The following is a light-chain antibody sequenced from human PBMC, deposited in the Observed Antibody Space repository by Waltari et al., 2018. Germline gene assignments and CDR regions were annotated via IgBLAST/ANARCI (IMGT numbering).Light chain of an antibody. CDR1: SLKTYF. Sequence: SSELTQDPVVSVALGQTVRITCQGDSLKTYFANWYQQKPGQAPLLVVYGRNNRPSGISDRFSASSSGNTASLTITGARAEDEADYYCDSRDSSGGHLVFGGGTKLTV. V-gene: IGLV3-19*01. J-gene: IGLJ2*01. CDR3: DSRDSSGGHLV. CDR2: GRN.